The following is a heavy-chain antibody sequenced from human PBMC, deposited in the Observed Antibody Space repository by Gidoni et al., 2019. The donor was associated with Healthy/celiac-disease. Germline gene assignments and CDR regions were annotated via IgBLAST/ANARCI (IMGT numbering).Heavy chain of an antibody. D-gene: IGHD6-19*01. V-gene: IGHV1-69*09. CDR2: IIPILGIA. Sequence: QVQLAQSGAVVKKPGSSVKVSCKASGGTFSSYAISWVRQAPGQGLEWMGRIIPILGIANYAQKFQGRVTITADKSTSTAYMELSSLRSEDTAVYYCARGAVAGTPFDYWGQGTLVTVSS. J-gene: IGHJ4*02. CDR3: ARGAVAGTPFDY. CDR1: GGTFSSYA.